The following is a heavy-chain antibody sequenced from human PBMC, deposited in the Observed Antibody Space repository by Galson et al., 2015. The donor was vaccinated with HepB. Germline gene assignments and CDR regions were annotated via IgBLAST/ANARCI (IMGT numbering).Heavy chain of an antibody. V-gene: IGHV3-21*01. J-gene: IGHJ3*02. CDR3: ARDRSGPGDFHDVFDI. CDR1: RFVFSNYS. Sequence: SLRLSCAASRFVFSNYSITWVRQAPGKGLEWVSSIGRNHNYVQYADSVKGRFSISRDNAKNSLSLQMNSLRVEDTAMYYCARDRSGPGDFHDVFDIWGQGTMVTVSS. D-gene: IGHD4-17*01. CDR2: IGRNHNYV.